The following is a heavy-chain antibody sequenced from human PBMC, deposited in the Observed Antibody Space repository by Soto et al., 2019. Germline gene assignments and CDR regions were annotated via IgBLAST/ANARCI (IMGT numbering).Heavy chain of an antibody. CDR3: AQWPQPRYTADPYAVDV. V-gene: IGHV1-69*11. J-gene: IGHJ6*02. CDR2: IVPSLDTT. D-gene: IGHD3-16*02. CDR1: GGTFSSSG. Sequence: QVHLVQSGTEVKKPGSSVKVSCKASGGTFSSSGFSWVRQAPGQGLEWMGMIVPSLDTTNYAQKFQARVTITADEVTSTAYMELRSLRSEDTAVYYCAQWPQPRYTADPYAVDVWGQGTRVIVSS.